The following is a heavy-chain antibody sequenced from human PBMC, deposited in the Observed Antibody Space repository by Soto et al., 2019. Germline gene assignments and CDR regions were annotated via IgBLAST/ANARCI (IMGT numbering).Heavy chain of an antibody. J-gene: IGHJ4*02. D-gene: IGHD3-10*01. CDR1: GSSISSSGYY. V-gene: IGHV4-39*01. CDR2: MYYNVGT. Sequence: PSETLSLTCIVSGSSISSSGYYWGWIRQPPGKGLEWIASMYYNVGTYYNPSLKSRVTISVDTSANQFSLKLSSVTAADTAVYYCARLPSRHRVDYWGQGTLVTVYS. CDR3: ARLPSRHRVDY.